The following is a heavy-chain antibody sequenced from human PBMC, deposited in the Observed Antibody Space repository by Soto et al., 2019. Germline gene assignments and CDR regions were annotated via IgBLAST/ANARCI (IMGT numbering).Heavy chain of an antibody. Sequence: QVQLVESGGGVVQPGRSPRLSCAASGFTFSSYGMHWVRQAPGKGLEWVAVISYDGSNKYYADSVKGRFTISRDNSKNTLYLQMNSLRAEDTAVYYCAKDGADSSSWWFDYWGQGTLVTVSS. V-gene: IGHV3-30*18. CDR3: AKDGADSSSWWFDY. D-gene: IGHD6-13*01. CDR1: GFTFSSYG. J-gene: IGHJ4*02. CDR2: ISYDGSNK.